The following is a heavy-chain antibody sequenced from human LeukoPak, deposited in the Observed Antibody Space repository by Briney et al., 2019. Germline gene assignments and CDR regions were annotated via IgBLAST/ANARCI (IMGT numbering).Heavy chain of an antibody. CDR3: ARSFDI. CDR2: IRSTSSTM. CDR1: GFTFSSYG. J-gene: IGHJ3*02. V-gene: IGHV3-48*02. Sequence: PGTSLRLSCAASGFTFSSYGMHWVRQAPGKGLEWVSYIRSTSSTMYYADSVKGRFTISRDNGKNSLYLQMNSLRDEDTAVYYCARSFDIWGQGTMVTVSS.